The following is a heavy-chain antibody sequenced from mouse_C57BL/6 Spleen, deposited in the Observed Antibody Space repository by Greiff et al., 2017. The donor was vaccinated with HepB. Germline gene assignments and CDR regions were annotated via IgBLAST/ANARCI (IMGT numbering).Heavy chain of an antibody. V-gene: IGHV1-69*01. CDR1: GYTFTSYW. Sequence: QVQLKQPGAELVMPGASVKLSCKASGYTFTSYWMHWVKQRPGQGLEWIGEIDPSDSYTNYNQKFKGKSTLTVDKSSSTAYMQLSSLTSEDSAVYYCARSHNWDWFAYWGQGTLVTVSA. J-gene: IGHJ3*01. CDR2: IDPSDSYT. D-gene: IGHD4-1*02. CDR3: ARSHNWDWFAY.